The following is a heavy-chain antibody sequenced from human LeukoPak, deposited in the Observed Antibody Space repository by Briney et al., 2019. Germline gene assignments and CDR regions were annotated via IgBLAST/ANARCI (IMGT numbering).Heavy chain of an antibody. V-gene: IGHV4-39*01. J-gene: IGHJ6*02. CDR3: ARRRTDYDFWSGYFYYYYYGMDV. Sequence: SETLSLTCTVSGGSISSSSYYWGWIRQPPGKGLEWLGSIYYSGSTYYNPSLKSRVTISVDTSKNQFSLKLSSVTAADTAVYYCARRRTDYDFWSGYFYYYYYGMDVWGQGTTVTVSS. CDR2: IYYSGST. D-gene: IGHD3-3*01. CDR1: GGSISSSSYY.